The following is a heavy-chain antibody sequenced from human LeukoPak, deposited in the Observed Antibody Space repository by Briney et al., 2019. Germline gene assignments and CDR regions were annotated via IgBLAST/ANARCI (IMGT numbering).Heavy chain of an antibody. CDR2: INPNSGGT. CDR3: ARIRSGSYRY. Sequence: EASVKVSCTASGYTFTGYYMHWVRQAPGQGLEWMGWINPNSGGTNYAQKFQGRVTMTRDTSISTAYMELSRLRSDDTAVYYCARIRSGSYRYWGQGTLVTVSS. J-gene: IGHJ4*02. D-gene: IGHD1-26*01. V-gene: IGHV1-2*02. CDR1: GYTFTGYY.